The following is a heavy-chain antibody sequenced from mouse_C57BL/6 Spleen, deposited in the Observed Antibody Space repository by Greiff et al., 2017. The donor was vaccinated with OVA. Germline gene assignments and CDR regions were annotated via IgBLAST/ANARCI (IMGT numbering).Heavy chain of an antibody. D-gene: IGHD1-1*01. Sequence: VQLQQSGAELVRPGASVTLSCKASGYTFTDYEMHWVKQTPVHGLEWIGAIDPETGGTAYNQKFKGKAILTADKSSSTAYMELRSLTSEDSAVYYCTPFYYYGSSLFAYWGQGTLVTVSA. J-gene: IGHJ3*01. CDR3: TPFYYYGSSLFAY. V-gene: IGHV1-15*01. CDR2: IDPETGGT. CDR1: GYTFTDYE.